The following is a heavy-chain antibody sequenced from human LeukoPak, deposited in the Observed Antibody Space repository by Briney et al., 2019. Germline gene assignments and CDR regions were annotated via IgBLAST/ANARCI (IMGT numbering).Heavy chain of an antibody. CDR3: ARVSLGHMAMDV. J-gene: IGHJ6*04. CDR2: INPSGGST. Sequence: ASVKVSCKVSGYTLTELSMHWVRQAPGQGLEWMGIINPSGGSTSYAQKFQGRVTITADESTSTAYMELSSLRSEDTAVYYCARVSLGHMAMDVWGKGTTVTISS. V-gene: IGHV1-46*01. D-gene: IGHD2-21*01. CDR1: GYTLTELS.